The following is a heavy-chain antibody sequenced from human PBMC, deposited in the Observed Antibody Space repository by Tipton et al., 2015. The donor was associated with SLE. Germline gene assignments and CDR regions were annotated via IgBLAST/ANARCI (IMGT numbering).Heavy chain of an antibody. CDR1: GGSISSYY. J-gene: IGHJ3*02. V-gene: IGHV4-59*12. D-gene: IGHD3-10*01. CDR2: IYYSGST. Sequence: TLSLTCTVSGGSISSYYWSWIRQPPGKGLEWIGYIYYSGSTYYNPSLKSRVTISVDRSKNQFSLKLTSVTAADTAVYYCARRIGEAFEIWGQGTVVTVSS. CDR3: ARRIGEAFEI.